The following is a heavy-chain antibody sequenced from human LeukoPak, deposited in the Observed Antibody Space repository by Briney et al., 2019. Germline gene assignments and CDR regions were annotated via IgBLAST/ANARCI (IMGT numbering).Heavy chain of an antibody. J-gene: IGHJ4*02. CDR1: GDSVSSNSAA. CDR3: ARGPYSSGWYASPFDY. Sequence: SQTLSLTCAISGDSVSSNSAAWNWIRQSPSRGLEWLGRTHYRSKWYNDYAVSVKSRITINPDTSKNQFSLQLNSVTPEDTAVYYCARGPYSSGWYASPFDYWGQGTLVTVSS. D-gene: IGHD6-19*01. CDR2: THYRSKWYN. V-gene: IGHV6-1*01.